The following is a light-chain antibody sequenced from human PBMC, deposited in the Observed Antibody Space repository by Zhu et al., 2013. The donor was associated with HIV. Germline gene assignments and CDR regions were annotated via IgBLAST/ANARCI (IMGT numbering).Light chain of an antibody. V-gene: IGKV1-17*01. CDR1: QDISNN. CDR3: LQSNSYPRT. J-gene: IGKJ2*02. CDR2: TAS. Sequence: DIQMTQSPSSLSASVGDRVTITCQASQDISNNLNWYQQKPGKAPKRLIYTASTLQSGVPSRFSGSGSGTDFTLTISSLQPEDFATYYCLQSNSYPRTFGQGTRLEIK.